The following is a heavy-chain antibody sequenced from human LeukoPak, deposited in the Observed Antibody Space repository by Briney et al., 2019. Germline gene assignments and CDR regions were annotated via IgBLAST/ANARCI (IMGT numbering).Heavy chain of an antibody. V-gene: IGHV3-53*01. Sequence: PGGSLRLSCEASGVTVSSSFMSWVRQAPGKGLEWVSIIYGGGSTYYPDSVKGRFTISRDNSKNTLYLQLDSLRADDTAVYYCAGIQFWSWRAFVIWGQGTTVTVSS. CDR3: AGIQFWSWRAFVI. D-gene: IGHD5-18*01. CDR1: GVTVSSSF. CDR2: IYGGGST. J-gene: IGHJ3*02.